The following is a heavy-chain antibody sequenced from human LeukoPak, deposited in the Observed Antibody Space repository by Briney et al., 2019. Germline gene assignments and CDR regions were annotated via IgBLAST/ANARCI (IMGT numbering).Heavy chain of an antibody. CDR1: GGSISSSSYY. Sequence: SETLSLTCTVSGGSISSSSYYWGWIRQPPGKGLEWIGSIYYSGSTYYNPSLKSRVTISVDTSKNQFSLKLSSVTAADTAVYYCASDGGTLASSYYDFQSAWGQGTLVTVSS. J-gene: IGHJ5*02. CDR2: IYYSGST. V-gene: IGHV4-39*07. CDR3: ASDGGTLASSYYDFQSA. D-gene: IGHD3-3*01.